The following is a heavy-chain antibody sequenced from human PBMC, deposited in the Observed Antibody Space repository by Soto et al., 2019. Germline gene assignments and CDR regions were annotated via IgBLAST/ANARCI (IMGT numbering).Heavy chain of an antibody. D-gene: IGHD4-17*01. CDR1: GYTFTSYD. V-gene: IGHV1-8*01. J-gene: IGHJ5*02. CDR2: MNPNSGNT. CDR3: ARGLVTTVNNWFDP. Sequence: QVQLVQSGAEVKKPGASVKVSCKASGYTFTSYDINWVRQATGQGLEWMGWMNPNSGNTGYAQKFQGRVTMTRNTSIITAYMELSSQRSEDTAVYYCARGLVTTVNNWFDPWGQGTLVTVSS.